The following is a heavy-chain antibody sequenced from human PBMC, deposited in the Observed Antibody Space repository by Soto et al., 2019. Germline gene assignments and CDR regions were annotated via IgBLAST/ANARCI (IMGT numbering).Heavy chain of an antibody. J-gene: IGHJ2*01. Sequence: GGSLRLSCAASGFTFSSYAMSWVRQAPGKGLEWVSAISGSGGSTYYADSVKGRFTISRDNSKNTLYLQMNGLRAEDTAVYYCAKAGPRTTVTTYIPGRLFSGSWYFDLWGRGTLVTVSS. CDR2: ISGSGGST. CDR1: GFTFSSYA. D-gene: IGHD4-17*01. CDR3: AKAGPRTTVTTYIPGRLFSGSWYFDL. V-gene: IGHV3-23*01.